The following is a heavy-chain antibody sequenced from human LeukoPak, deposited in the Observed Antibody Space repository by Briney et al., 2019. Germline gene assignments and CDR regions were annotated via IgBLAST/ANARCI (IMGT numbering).Heavy chain of an antibody. J-gene: IGHJ3*02. CDR2: IYYSGST. CDR3: AKLIGSGSYFLLHRHDAFDI. CDR1: GGSISSYY. D-gene: IGHD3-10*01. V-gene: IGHV4-59*01. Sequence: PSETLSLTCTVSGGSISSYYWSWIRQPPGKGLEWIGYIYYSGSTNYNPSLKSRVTISVDTSKNQFSLKLSSVTAADTAVYYCAKLIGSGSYFLLHRHDAFDIWGQGTMVTVSS.